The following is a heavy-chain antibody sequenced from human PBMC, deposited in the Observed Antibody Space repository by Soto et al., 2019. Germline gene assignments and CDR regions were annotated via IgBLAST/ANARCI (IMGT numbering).Heavy chain of an antibody. J-gene: IGHJ4*02. CDR2: ISVSGTII. CDR3: ARASTVTAYPFDY. CDR1: GFIFNTYS. D-gene: IGHD4-17*01. Sequence: GGSLRLSCAASGFIFNTYSMSWVRQAPGKGLQWVASISVSGTIIYYADSVKGRFTISRDNAKNSLYLQMNSLRAEDMAVYYCARASTVTAYPFDYWGQGILVTVSS. V-gene: IGHV3-11*01.